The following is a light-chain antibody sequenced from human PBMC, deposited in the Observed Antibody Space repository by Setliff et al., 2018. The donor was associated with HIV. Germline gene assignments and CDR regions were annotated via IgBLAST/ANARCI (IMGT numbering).Light chain of an antibody. CDR1: NIASKS. V-gene: IGLV3-21*04. Sequence: SYELTQPPSVSVAPGKTARITCGGDNIASKSVHWYQRKPGQAPLLVIFYDTDRPSGIPERFSASNSGNTATLIISSVEAGDEADYCCQVWDISPDLPVVFGGGTKVTVL. CDR3: QVWDISPDLPVV. CDR2: YDT. J-gene: IGLJ2*01.